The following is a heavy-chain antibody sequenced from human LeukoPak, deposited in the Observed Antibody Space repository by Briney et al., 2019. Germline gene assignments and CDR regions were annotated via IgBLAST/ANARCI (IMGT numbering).Heavy chain of an antibody. J-gene: IGHJ4*02. Sequence: GGSLRLSCAASGFTFSSYAMSWVRQAPGKGLEWVSAISGSGGSTYYADSVKGRFTISRDNSKNTLYLQMNSLRAEDTAVYYCAKDGAPYSSYAYTLDYWGQGTLVTVSS. CDR3: AKDGAPYSSYAYTLDY. CDR2: ISGSGGST. V-gene: IGHV3-23*01. D-gene: IGHD4-11*01. CDR1: GFTFSSYA.